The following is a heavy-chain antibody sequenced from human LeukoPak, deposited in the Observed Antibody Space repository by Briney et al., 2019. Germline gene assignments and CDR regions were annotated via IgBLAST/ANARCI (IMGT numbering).Heavy chain of an antibody. Sequence: PGGSLRLSCAASGFTFSSYGRHWVRQAPGKGLEWVAVIWYDGSNKYYADSVKGRFTISRDNSKNTLYLQMNSLRAEDTAVYYCXXXAHSGXXXXXXXXXTLVTVSS. CDR3: XXXAHSGXXXXX. J-gene: IGHJ4*01. V-gene: IGHV3-33*01. CDR2: IWYDGSNK. CDR1: GFTFSSYG. D-gene: IGHD1-26*01.